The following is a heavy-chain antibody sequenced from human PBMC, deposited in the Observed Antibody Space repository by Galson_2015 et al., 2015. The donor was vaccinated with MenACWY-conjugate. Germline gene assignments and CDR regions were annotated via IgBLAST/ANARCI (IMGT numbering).Heavy chain of an antibody. V-gene: IGHV4-39*01. CDR1: GGSISSSSYY. D-gene: IGHD1-26*01. Sequence: ETLSLPCTVSGGSISSSSYYWGWIRQPPGKGLEWIGSIYYSGSTYYNPSLKSRVTISVDTSKNQFSLKLSSVTAADTAGYYCARLRWEPSVDSDYWGQGTLVTVSS. CDR3: ARLRWEPSVDSDY. J-gene: IGHJ4*02. CDR2: IYYSGST.